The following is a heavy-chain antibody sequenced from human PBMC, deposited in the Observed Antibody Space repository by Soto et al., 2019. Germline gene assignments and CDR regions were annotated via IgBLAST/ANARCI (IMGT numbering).Heavy chain of an antibody. J-gene: IGHJ4*02. CDR2: INHSGST. V-gene: IGHV4-34*01. D-gene: IGHD2-15*01. CDR1: GGSFSGYY. CDR3: ARARAAQFDY. Sequence: ASETLSLTCAVYGGSFSGYYWSWIRQPPGKGLEWIGEINHSGSTNYNPSLKSRVTISVDTSKNQFSLKLSSVTAADTAVYYCARARAAQFDYWGQGTLVTVSS.